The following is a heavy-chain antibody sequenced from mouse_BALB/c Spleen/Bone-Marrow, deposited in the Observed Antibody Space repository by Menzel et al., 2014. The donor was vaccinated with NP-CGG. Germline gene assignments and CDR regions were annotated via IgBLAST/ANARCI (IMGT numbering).Heavy chain of an antibody. CDR2: ISSGDSYT. CDR1: GFTFSSYG. V-gene: IGHV5-6*01. Sequence: EVKLVESGGDLVKPGGSLKLSCAASGFTFSSYGMPWVRQTPDKRLEWVATISSGDSYTYYPDIVKGRFTISRDNAKNTLYLLMSSLKSEDTAMYYCARHRADYYAMDYWGQGTSVTVSS. CDR3: ARHRADYYAMDY. D-gene: IGHD3-3*01. J-gene: IGHJ4*01.